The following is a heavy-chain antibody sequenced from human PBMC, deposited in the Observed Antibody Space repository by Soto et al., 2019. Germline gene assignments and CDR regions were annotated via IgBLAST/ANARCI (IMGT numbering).Heavy chain of an antibody. D-gene: IGHD3-9*01. Sequence: GESLKISCAASGFTFSSYGMHWVRQAPGKGLEWVAVISYDGSNKYYADSVKGRFTISRDNSKNTLYLQMNSLRAEDTAVYYCAKDYDILTSHYGMDVWGQGTTVTVSS. CDR2: ISYDGSNK. CDR3: AKDYDILTSHYGMDV. CDR1: GFTFSSYG. V-gene: IGHV3-30*18. J-gene: IGHJ6*02.